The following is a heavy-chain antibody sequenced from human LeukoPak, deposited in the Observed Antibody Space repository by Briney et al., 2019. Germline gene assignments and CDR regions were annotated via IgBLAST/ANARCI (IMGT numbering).Heavy chain of an antibody. CDR1: GFTSSSYS. CDR2: ISSSSSYI. V-gene: IGHV3-21*04. J-gene: IGHJ3*02. D-gene: IGHD4-23*01. CDR3: AKDRTTVVTLDAFDI. Sequence: PGGSLRLSCAASGFTSSSYSMNWVRQAPGKGLEWVSSISSSSSYIYYADSVKGRFTISRDNAKNSLYLQMNSLRADDTAVYYCAKDRTTVVTLDAFDIWGQGTMVTVSS.